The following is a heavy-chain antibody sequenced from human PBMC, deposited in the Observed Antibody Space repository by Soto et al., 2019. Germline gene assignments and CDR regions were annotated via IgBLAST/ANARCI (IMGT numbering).Heavy chain of an antibody. Sequence: PVGSLRLSCAASRFTFSIYAMSWVCQAPGKGLEWVSGISGSGGSTYYADSVKGRFTISRDNSKNTLYLQMNSLRAEDTAVYYCAKRNSGSFSNPFDYWGQGTLVTVSS. J-gene: IGHJ4*02. CDR3: AKRNSGSFSNPFDY. D-gene: IGHD1-26*01. CDR2: ISGSGGST. CDR1: RFTFSIYA. V-gene: IGHV3-23*01.